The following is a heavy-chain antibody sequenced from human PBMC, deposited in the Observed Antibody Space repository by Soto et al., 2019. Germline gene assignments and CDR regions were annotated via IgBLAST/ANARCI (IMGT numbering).Heavy chain of an antibody. V-gene: IGHV1-8*01. J-gene: IGHJ6*02. CDR3: ARCQFWSGHYYYYYYGMDV. CDR2: MNPNSGNT. D-gene: IGHD3-3*01. CDR1: GYTFTSYD. Sequence: QVQLVQSGAEVKKPGASVKVSCKASGYTFTSYDINWVRQATGQGLEWMGWMNPNSGNTGYAQKFQDRVTMTRNTSISTASMELSSLRSEDTAVYYCARCQFWSGHYYYYYYGMDVWGQGTTVTVSS.